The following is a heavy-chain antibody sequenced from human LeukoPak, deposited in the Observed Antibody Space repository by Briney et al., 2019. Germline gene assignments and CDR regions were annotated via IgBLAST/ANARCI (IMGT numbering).Heavy chain of an antibody. CDR2: INQDGSEK. Sequence: GGSLRLSCADSGFTFSSFWMSWVRQAPGKGLEWVANINQDGSEKYYVDSVKGRFTTSRDNAKNSLYLQMNSLRVEDTAVYYCARESRYCSSTSCSDFDNWGQGTLVTVSS. J-gene: IGHJ4*02. CDR1: GFTFSSFW. D-gene: IGHD2-2*01. CDR3: ARESRYCSSTSCSDFDN. V-gene: IGHV3-7*03.